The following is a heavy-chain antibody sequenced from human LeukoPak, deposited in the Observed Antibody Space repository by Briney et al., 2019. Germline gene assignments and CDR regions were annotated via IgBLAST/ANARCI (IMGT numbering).Heavy chain of an antibody. J-gene: IGHJ4*02. V-gene: IGHV3-30*18. CDR2: ISYDGSNK. CDR3: AKDRSGYGAPSPFDY. Sequence: GRSLRLSCAASGFTFSSYGMHWVRQAPGKGLEWVAVISYDGSNKYYADSVKGRFTISRDNSKNTLYLQMNSLRAEDTAVYYCAKDRSGYGAPSPFDYWGQGTLVTVSS. D-gene: IGHD5-12*01. CDR1: GFTFSSYG.